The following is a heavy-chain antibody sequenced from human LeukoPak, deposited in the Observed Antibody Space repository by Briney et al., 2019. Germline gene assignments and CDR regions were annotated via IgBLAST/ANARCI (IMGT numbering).Heavy chain of an antibody. CDR3: ARDSHDICSGGSCYSHYYYYMDV. Sequence: SETLSLTCTVSGGSISSYYWSWLRQPPGKGLEWIGYIYYSGSTNYNPSLKSRVTISVDTSKNQFSLKLSSVTAADTAVYYCARDSHDICSGGSCYSHYYYYMDVWGKGTTVTVSS. D-gene: IGHD2-15*01. CDR1: GGSISSYY. J-gene: IGHJ6*03. V-gene: IGHV4-59*01. CDR2: IYYSGST.